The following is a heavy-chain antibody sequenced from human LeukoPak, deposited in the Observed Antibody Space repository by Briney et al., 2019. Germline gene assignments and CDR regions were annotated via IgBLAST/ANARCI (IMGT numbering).Heavy chain of an antibody. J-gene: IGHJ4*02. V-gene: IGHV4-39*01. CDR1: GGSISSSSYY. CDR2: IYYSGST. CDR3: ARHVAYYDFLTGYYNRHYFDY. Sequence: PSETLSLTCTVSGGSISSSSYYWGWIRQPPGKGLEWIGSIYYSGSTYYNPSLKSRVTISVDTSKKQFSLKLSSVTAADTAVYYCARHVAYYDFLTGYYNRHYFDYWGQGTLVTVSS. D-gene: IGHD3-9*01.